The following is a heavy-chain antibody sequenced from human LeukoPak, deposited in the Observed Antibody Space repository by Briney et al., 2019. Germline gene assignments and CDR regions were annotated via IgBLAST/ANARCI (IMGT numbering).Heavy chain of an antibody. Sequence: GGSLRLSCAASGFTFSSYSINWVRQAPGKGLEWVSSISSSSGYIYYADSVKRRFTISRDNAKNSLYLQMNSLRAEDTAVYYCARGMVVAATGFDDWGERTLVTVSS. V-gene: IGHV3-21*01. CDR1: GFTFSSYS. CDR2: ISSSSGYI. CDR3: ARGMVVAATGFDD. J-gene: IGHJ4*02. D-gene: IGHD2-15*01.